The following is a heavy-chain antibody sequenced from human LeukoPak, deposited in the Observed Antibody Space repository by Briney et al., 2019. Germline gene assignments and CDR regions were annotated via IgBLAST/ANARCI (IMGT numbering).Heavy chain of an antibody. V-gene: IGHV3-11*04. J-gene: IGHJ4*02. CDR3: ARETRVRWTDY. Sequence: GGSLRLSCAASGFTFSDYYMSWIRQAPGKGLEWLSYISSSGTTIYYADSVKGRFTISRDNAKNSLYLQMNSLRAEDTAVYYCARETRVRWTDYWGQGTLVTVSS. CDR1: GFTFSDYY. D-gene: IGHD5-24*01. CDR2: ISSSGTTI.